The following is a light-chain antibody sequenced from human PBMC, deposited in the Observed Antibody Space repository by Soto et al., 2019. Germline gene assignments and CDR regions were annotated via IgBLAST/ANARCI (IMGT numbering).Light chain of an antibody. CDR3: QSYDSSLSGYVV. V-gene: IGLV1-40*01. Sequence: QSVLTQPPPVSGAPGQRVTISCTGSSSNIGAGYDVHWYQQLPGTAPKLLIYGNSNRPSGVPDRFSGSRSGTSASLAITGLQAEDEADYYCQSYDSSLSGYVVIGGGTKLTVL. CDR2: GNS. CDR1: SSNIGAGYD. J-gene: IGLJ2*01.